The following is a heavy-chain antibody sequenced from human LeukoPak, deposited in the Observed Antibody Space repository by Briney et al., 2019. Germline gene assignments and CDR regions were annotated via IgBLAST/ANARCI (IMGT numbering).Heavy chain of an antibody. Sequence: GGSLRLSCAASRFTFSDYYMSWIRQAPGKGLEWVSLISSLSPPAISYGDSVKGRFTTSRDDGKNSLFLQMNSLRVEDTAMYYCAGHARGSYLVYWGQGILVTVSA. V-gene: IGHV3-11*01. D-gene: IGHD2-8*02. CDR3: AGHARGSYLVY. J-gene: IGHJ4*02. CDR1: RFTFSDYY. CDR2: ISSLSPPAI.